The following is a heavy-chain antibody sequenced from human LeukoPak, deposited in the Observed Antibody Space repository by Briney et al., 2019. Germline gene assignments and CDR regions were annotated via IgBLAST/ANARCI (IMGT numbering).Heavy chain of an antibody. CDR2: INHSGST. Sequence: SETLSLTCTVSGGSISSYYWSWIRQPPGKGLEWIGEINHSGSTNYNPSLKSRVTISVDTSKNQFSLKLSSVTAADTAVYYCARGRGNYWGQGTLVTVSS. CDR1: GGSISSYY. J-gene: IGHJ4*02. V-gene: IGHV4-34*01. CDR3: ARGRGNY.